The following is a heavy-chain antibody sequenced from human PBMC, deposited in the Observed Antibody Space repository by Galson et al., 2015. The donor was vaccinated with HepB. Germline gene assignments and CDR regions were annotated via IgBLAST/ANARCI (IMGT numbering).Heavy chain of an antibody. D-gene: IGHD3-9*01. CDR3: AKESGYFDWLFLNWFDP. CDR2: ISGSGGST. V-gene: IGHV3-23*01. CDR1: GFTFSSYA. Sequence: SLRLSCAASGFTFSSYAMSWVRQAPGKGLEWVSAISGSGGSTYYADSVKGRFTISRDNSKNTLYLQMNSLRAEDTAVYYCAKESGYFDWLFLNWFDPWGQGTLVTVSS. J-gene: IGHJ5*02.